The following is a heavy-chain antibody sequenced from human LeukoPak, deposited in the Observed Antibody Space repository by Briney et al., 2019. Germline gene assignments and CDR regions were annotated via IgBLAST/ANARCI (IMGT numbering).Heavy chain of an antibody. D-gene: IGHD3-22*01. J-gene: IGHJ4*02. V-gene: IGHV1-2*06. Sequence: ASVKVSCKDSGYTFTGYYMHWVRQAPGQGLEWMGRINPNSGGTNYAQKFQGRVTMTRDTSISTAYMELSRLRSDDTAVYYCARPADITMIVVASRGVDYWGQGTLVTVSS. CDR1: GYTFTGYY. CDR2: INPNSGGT. CDR3: ARPADITMIVVASRGVDY.